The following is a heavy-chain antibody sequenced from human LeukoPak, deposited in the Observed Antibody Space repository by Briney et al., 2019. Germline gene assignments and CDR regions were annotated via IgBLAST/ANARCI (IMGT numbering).Heavy chain of an antibody. J-gene: IGHJ3*02. CDR3: ASLWGEWLQQVSFDI. D-gene: IGHD3-3*01. V-gene: IGHV3-21*01. CDR2: ISSSSSYI. Sequence: PGGSLRLSCAASGFTFSSYSMNWVRQAPGKGLEWVSSISSSSSYIYYADSVKGRFTIYRDNAKNSLYLQMNSLRAEDTAVYYCASLWGEWLQQVSFDIWGQGTMVTVSS. CDR1: GFTFSSYS.